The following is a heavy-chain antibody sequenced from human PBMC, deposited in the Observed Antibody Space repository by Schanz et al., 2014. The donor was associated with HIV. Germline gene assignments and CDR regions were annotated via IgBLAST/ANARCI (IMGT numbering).Heavy chain of an antibody. CDR2: IKSKTDGGTT. V-gene: IGHV3-15*01. J-gene: IGHJ6*02. Sequence: EVQLVESGGGLVKPGGSLRLSCAASGFTFSNAWMSWARQAPGKGLEWVGRIKSKTDGGTTDYAAPVKGRFTISRDDSENTLYLQMNSLRAEDTAVYYCAKGGRDILSYYGMDVWGQGTTVTVSS. CDR1: GFTFSNAW. CDR3: AKGGRDILSYYGMDV. D-gene: IGHD2-15*01.